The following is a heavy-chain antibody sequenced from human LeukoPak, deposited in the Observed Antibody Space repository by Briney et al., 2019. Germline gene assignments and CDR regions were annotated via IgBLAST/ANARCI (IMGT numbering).Heavy chain of an antibody. CDR2: ISSSSGNT. V-gene: IGHV3-11*05. CDR1: GFTFSDDY. CDR3: ARVLRGYDWVLDY. D-gene: IGHD5-12*01. J-gene: IGHJ4*02. Sequence: GGSLRLSCAASGFTFSDDYMSWIRQAPGKGLEWVSYISSSSGNTNYAASVKGRFTISRDNAKNSLYMQMNSLRAEDTAVYYCARVLRGYDWVLDYWGQGTLVTVSS.